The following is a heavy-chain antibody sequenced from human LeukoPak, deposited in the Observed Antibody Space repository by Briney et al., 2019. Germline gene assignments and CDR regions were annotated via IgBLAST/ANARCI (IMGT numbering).Heavy chain of an antibody. CDR1: GLTFSNYA. J-gene: IGHJ5*02. D-gene: IGHD6-13*01. CDR3: AKGPGIAAAANWFDP. CDR2: ISGSGGST. Sequence: GGSLRLSWAASGLTFSNYAMNWVRQAPGKGLEWVSAISGSGGSTYYADSVKGRFTISRDNSKNTLYLQMNSLRAEDTAVYYCAKGPGIAAAANWFDPWGQGTLVTVSS. V-gene: IGHV3-23*01.